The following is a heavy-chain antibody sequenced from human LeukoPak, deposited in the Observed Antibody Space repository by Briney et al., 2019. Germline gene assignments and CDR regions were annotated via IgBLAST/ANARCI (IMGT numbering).Heavy chain of an antibody. CDR3: AKDRVSSGSRSYYFDY. CDR1: GFTFSSYA. CDR2: ISGSGGST. D-gene: IGHD3-10*01. J-gene: IGHJ4*02. V-gene: IGHV3-23*01. Sequence: GSLRLSCAASGFTFSSYAMSWVRQAPGKGLEWVSAISGSGGSTYYADSVKGRFTISRDNSKNTLYLQKNSLRAEDTAVYYCAKDRVSSGSRSYYFDYWGQGTLVTVSS.